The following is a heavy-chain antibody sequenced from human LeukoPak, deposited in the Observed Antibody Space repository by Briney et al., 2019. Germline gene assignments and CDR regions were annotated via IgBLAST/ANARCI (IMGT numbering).Heavy chain of an antibody. CDR3: AKDRKSSYDPLYYYYGMDV. Sequence: GGSLRLSCAASGFTFSSYAMSWVRQAPGKGLEWVSAISGSGGSTYYADSVKGRFTISRDNSKNTLYLQMNSLRAEDTAVYYCAKDRKSSYDPLYYYYGMDVWGQGTTVTVSS. J-gene: IGHJ6*02. D-gene: IGHD5-12*01. CDR2: ISGSGGST. V-gene: IGHV3-23*01. CDR1: GFTFSSYA.